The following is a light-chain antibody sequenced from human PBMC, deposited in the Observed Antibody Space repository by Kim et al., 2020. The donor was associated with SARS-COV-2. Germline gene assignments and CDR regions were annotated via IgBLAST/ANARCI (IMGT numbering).Light chain of an antibody. J-gene: IGLJ2*01. CDR1: SLRPYY. CDR2: GKN. CDR3: NSRDKSGDHVL. Sequence: ALGQTVTITCQGDSLRPYYASWYQQKPGQAPILVIYGKNNRPSGIPDRFSGSSSGNTASLTVTGAQAVDEADYYCNSRDKSGDHVLFGGGTKLIVL. V-gene: IGLV3-19*01.